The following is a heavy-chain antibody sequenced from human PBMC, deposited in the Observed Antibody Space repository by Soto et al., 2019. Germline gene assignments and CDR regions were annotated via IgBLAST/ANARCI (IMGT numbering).Heavy chain of an antibody. D-gene: IGHD4-17*01. V-gene: IGHV4-4*02. J-gene: IGHJ3*02. Sequence: PAGTLCLTCEASGGSISRFGWCGWVRQTLGKGRVWIGENFHSRTPNYCPSHKSRATMSVDKAKNLYSRNLTSVTAAKTAMYYCARGSFTVTHDDFDNWGQGTMVTVSS. CDR1: GGSISRFGW. CDR3: ARGSFTVTHDDFDN. CDR2: NFHSRTP.